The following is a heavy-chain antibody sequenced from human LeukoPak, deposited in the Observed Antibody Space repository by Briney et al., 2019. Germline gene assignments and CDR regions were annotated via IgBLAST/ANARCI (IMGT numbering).Heavy chain of an antibody. D-gene: IGHD6-13*01. Sequence: PGGSLRLSCAASGFTFSNYWMHWVRQAPGKGLVWVSRISSDGSSTSYADSVKGRFTISRDNSKNTLYLQMNSLRAEDTAVYYCARGPDSSSWFSSIDYWGQGTLVTVSS. V-gene: IGHV3-74*01. J-gene: IGHJ4*02. CDR3: ARGPDSSSWFSSIDY. CDR2: ISSDGSST. CDR1: GFTFSNYW.